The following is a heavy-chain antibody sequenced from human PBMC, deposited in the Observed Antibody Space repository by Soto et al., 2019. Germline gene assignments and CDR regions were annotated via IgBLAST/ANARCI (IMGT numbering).Heavy chain of an antibody. V-gene: IGHV5-51*01. CDR3: ARSGGYAYGSPISEYFFDY. Sequence: EESLKISCKGSAYMFRTSWIGWVRHMPRKGLEWMGVIYPGDSDTKYSPSFEGQIIISAAMSISTAYLQLNSLMASDTATYFFARSGGYAYGSPISEYFFDYWGQGTLVTVSS. D-gene: IGHD5-18*01. J-gene: IGHJ4*02. CDR2: IYPGDSDT. CDR1: AYMFRTSW.